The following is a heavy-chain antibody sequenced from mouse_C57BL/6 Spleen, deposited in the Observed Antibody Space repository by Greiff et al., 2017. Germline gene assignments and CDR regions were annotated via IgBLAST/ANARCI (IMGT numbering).Heavy chain of an antibody. D-gene: IGHD2-2*01. CDR1: GFTFSDYG. J-gene: IGHJ4*01. CDR3: ARDGYDGYYYARDY. Sequence: EVKLQESGGGLVKPGGSLKLSCAASGFTFSDYGMHWVRQAPEKGLEWVAYISSGSSTIYYADTVKGRFTISRDNAKNTRFLQMTSLRSEDTAMYYCARDGYDGYYYARDYWGQGTSVTVSS. V-gene: IGHV5-17*01. CDR2: ISSGSSTI.